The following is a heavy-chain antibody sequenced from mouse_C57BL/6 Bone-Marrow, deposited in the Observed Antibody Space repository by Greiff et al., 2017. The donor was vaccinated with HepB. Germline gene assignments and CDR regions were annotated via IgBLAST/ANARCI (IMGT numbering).Heavy chain of an antibody. CDR2: ISYDGSN. CDR3: ARDLQHYYGYDVGAMDY. CDR1: GYSITSGYY. Sequence: EVKLMESGPGLVKPSQSLSLTCSVTGYSITSGYYWNWIRQFPGNKLEWKGYISYDGSNNYNPSLKNRISITRDTSKNQFFLKLNSVTTEDTATYYCARDLQHYYGYDVGAMDYWGQGTSVTVSS. D-gene: IGHD2-2*01. V-gene: IGHV3-6*01. J-gene: IGHJ4*01.